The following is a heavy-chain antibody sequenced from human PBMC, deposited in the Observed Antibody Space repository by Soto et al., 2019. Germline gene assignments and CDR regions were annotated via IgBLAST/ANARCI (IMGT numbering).Heavy chain of an antibody. J-gene: IGHJ5*02. V-gene: IGHV1-69*06. Sequence: SVKVSCKASGGTFSSYAISWVRQAPGQGLEWMGGIIPIFGTANYAQKFQGRVTITADKSTGTAYMELSSLRSEDTAVYYCARDLESDFWSEYNWFDPWGQGTLVTVSS. CDR1: GGTFSSYA. CDR2: IIPIFGTA. CDR3: ARDLESDFWSEYNWFDP. D-gene: IGHD3-3*01.